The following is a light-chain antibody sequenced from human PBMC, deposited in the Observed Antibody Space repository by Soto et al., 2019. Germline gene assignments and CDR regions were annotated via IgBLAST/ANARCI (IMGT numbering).Light chain of an antibody. Sequence: DIQMTQSPSTLSASAGDRATLTCRASQSISSWLAWYQQKPGKAPKLLIYKASSLESGVPSRFSGSGSGTEFTLTISSLQPDDFAVYYCQHYNYWPYTFGQGTKVDIK. J-gene: IGKJ2*01. V-gene: IGKV1-5*03. CDR2: KAS. CDR3: QHYNYWPYT. CDR1: QSISSW.